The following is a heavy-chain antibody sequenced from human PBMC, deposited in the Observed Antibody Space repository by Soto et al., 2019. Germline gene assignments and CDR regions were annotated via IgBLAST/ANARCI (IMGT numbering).Heavy chain of an antibody. CDR1: GYTFTSYD. J-gene: IGHJ6*03. CDR3: ARGLYCTNGVCYLRYYYYYMDV. CDR2: MNPNSGNT. V-gene: IGHV1-8*01. D-gene: IGHD2-8*01. Sequence: QVQLVQSGAEVKKPGASVKVSCKASGYTFTSYDINWVRQATGQGLEWMGWMNPNSGNTGYAQKFQGRVTMTRNTSISTDYMELSSLRSEDTAVYYCARGLYCTNGVCYLRYYYYYMDVWGKGTTVTASS.